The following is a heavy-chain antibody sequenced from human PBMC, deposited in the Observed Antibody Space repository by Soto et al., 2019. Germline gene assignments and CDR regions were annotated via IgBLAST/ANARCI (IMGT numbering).Heavy chain of an antibody. Sequence: SETLSLTSTVSGGSISLNYWTWIRQPPGKGLEWIGSVYTSGSTNYNPSLKSRVTMSVDTSKNQFSLKLSSVTAADTAVYYCARVGVVVPAATMGHYYYGMDVWGQGTTVTVSS. CDR1: GGSISLNY. CDR2: VYTSGST. V-gene: IGHV4-4*07. D-gene: IGHD2-2*01. CDR3: ARVGVVVPAATMGHYYYGMDV. J-gene: IGHJ6*02.